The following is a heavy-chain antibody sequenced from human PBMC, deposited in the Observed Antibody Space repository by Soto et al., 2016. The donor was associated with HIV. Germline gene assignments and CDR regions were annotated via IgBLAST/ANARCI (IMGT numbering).Heavy chain of an antibody. J-gene: IGHJ4*02. Sequence: EVQLVESGGGLVQPGGSLRLSCAASGFSVSNSYMTWVRQAPGRGLELVSVIYSGGSTYYADSVKGRFSISRDNSKNTLYLQMNSLRAEDTALYYCARGPGGYYNYWGQGTLVHRLL. CDR3: ARGPGGYYNY. CDR1: GFSVSNSY. CDR2: IYSGGST. D-gene: IGHD3-22*01. V-gene: IGHV3-66*01.